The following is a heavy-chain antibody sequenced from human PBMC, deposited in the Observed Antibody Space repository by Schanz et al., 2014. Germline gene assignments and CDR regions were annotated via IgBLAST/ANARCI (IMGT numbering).Heavy chain of an antibody. CDR2: IFYSGTT. CDR3: ARSSDTAYYWFDT. D-gene: IGHD1-26*01. J-gene: IGHJ5*02. V-gene: IGHV4-39*01. Sequence: QLQESGPGLVKPSEPLSLTCAVSGDSITSSPYYWGWIRQPPGKGLEWIGNIFYSGTTYYKLSRACPTPFSLKPSTKQFALKRASVSAADTAVYYCARSSDTAYYWFDTWGQGTLVTVSS. CDR1: GDSITSSPYY.